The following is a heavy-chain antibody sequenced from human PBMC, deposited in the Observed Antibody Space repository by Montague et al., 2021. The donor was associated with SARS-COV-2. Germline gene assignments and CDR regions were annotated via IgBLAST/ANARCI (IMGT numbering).Heavy chain of an antibody. CDR1: GDSIRSGTYY. D-gene: IGHD2-15*01. CDR3: ARDQPAYCTGGNCYPFDX. Sequence: TLSLTCTVSGDSIRSGTYYWNWVRQPAGKGLEWIGRIYTSGSTNYNPSLKSRVTMSVDTSKNQFSLRLSSVTAADTAVYYCARDQPAYCTGGNCYPFDXGGQGTLVTVSS. CDR2: IYTSGST. J-gene: IGHJ4*02. V-gene: IGHV4-61*02.